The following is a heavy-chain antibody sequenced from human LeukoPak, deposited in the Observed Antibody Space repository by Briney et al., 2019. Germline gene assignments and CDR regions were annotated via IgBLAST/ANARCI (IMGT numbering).Heavy chain of an antibody. CDR2: ISSSSSYT. V-gene: IGHV3-11*06. J-gene: IGHJ4*02. CDR3: ARDAPGDNPIDY. Sequence: GGSLRLACAASGFTFRDYYMSWIRQAPGKGLEWVSYISSSSSYTNYAGSGKGRFTISRDNAENSLFLQMNSLRAEDTAVYYCARDAPGDNPIDYWGQGTLVTVSS. D-gene: IGHD4-17*01. CDR1: GFTFRDYY.